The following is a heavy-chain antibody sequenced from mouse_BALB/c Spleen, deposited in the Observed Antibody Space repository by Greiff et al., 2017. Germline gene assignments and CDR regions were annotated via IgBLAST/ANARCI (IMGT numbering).Heavy chain of an antibody. V-gene: IGHV5-9-3*01. Sequence: DVQLVESGGGLVKPGGSLKLSCAASGFTFSSYAMSWVRQTPEKRLEWVATISSGGSYTYYPDSVKGRFTISRDNAKNTLYLQMSSLRSEDTAMYYCARQGNYFDDWGQGTTLTVSS. J-gene: IGHJ2*01. CDR1: GFTFSSYA. CDR3: ARQGNYFDD. CDR2: ISSGGSYT.